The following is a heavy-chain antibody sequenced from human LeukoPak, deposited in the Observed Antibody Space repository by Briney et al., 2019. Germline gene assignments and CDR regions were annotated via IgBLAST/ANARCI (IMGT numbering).Heavy chain of an antibody. D-gene: IGHD3-9*01. CDR1: GYTFTGHY. CDR3: ARDHRADNYYYYYMDV. J-gene: IGHJ6*03. Sequence: ASVKVSCKASGYTFTGHYMHWVRQAPGQGLEWMGWINPNSGGTNYAQKFQGRVTMTRDTSISTASMELSSLKSDDTAVYYCARDHRADNYYYYYMDVWGKGTTVTVSS. V-gene: IGHV1-2*02. CDR2: INPNSGGT.